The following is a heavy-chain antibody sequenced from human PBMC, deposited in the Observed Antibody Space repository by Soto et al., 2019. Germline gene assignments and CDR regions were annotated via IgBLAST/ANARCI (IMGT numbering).Heavy chain of an antibody. V-gene: IGHV1-18*01. D-gene: IGHD2-21*01. CDR1: GYTFTSYG. CDR3: GRDREDCERCWGALPGYGMDV. J-gene: IGHJ6*02. CDR2: ISAYNGNT. Sequence: QVQLVQSGAEVKKPGASVKVSCKASGYTFTSYGISWVRQAPGQGLEWMGWISAYNGNTNYAQKLQGRVTMTTDTSTRAAYMELRSLVSEDTAVYDCGRDREDCERCWGALPGYGMDVWGQGSTVSV.